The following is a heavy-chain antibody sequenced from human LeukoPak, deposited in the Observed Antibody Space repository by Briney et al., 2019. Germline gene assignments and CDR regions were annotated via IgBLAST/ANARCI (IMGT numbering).Heavy chain of an antibody. CDR2: IYPGVSDT. Sequence: GESLKISCKASGYSFTSYWIGWVRQMPGKGLEWMGIIYPGVSDTTYSPSFQGQVTISADKSITTAYLQWSSLKASDTAMYYCARPIAVAGVYYFDSWGQGTLVTVSS. CDR3: ARPIAVAGVYYFDS. V-gene: IGHV5-51*01. CDR1: GYSFTSYW. D-gene: IGHD6-19*01. J-gene: IGHJ4*02.